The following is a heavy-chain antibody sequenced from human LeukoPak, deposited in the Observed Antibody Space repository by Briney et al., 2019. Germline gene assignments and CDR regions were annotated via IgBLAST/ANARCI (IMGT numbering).Heavy chain of an antibody. CDR3: AKELDTMFFDY. J-gene: IGHJ4*02. V-gene: IGHV3-43*01. CDR2: AGWAGGTT. CDR1: GFNFDRYT. D-gene: IGHD3-10*02. Sequence: GGSLRLSCATSGFNFDRYTIHWVRQAPGKGLEWVSLAGWAGGTTFYSDSVRGRFTISRDSGRKSVYLQMNGLTTDDTAFYFCAKELDTMFFDYWGQGALVTVSS.